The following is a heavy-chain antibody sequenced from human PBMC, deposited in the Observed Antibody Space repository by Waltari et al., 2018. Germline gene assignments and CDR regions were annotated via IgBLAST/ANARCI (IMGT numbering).Heavy chain of an antibody. CDR1: GGSIRSYY. J-gene: IGHJ6*02. CDR3: ARGYSYGSYYYYGMDV. CDR2: IYYSGST. Sequence: QVQLQESGPGLVKPSETLSLTCPVSGGSIRSYYWSLIRPPPGKGLELIGYIYYSGSTNYNPSLKSRVTISVDTSKNQFSLKLSSVTAADTAVYYCARGYSYGSYYYYGMDVWGQGTTVTVSS. V-gene: IGHV4-59*01. D-gene: IGHD5-18*01.